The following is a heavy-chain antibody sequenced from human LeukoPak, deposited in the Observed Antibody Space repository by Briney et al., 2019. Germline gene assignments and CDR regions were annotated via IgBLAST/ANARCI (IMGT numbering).Heavy chain of an antibody. Sequence: ASVNVSCKVSGYTLTELSMHWVRQAPGRGRKWMGGFDPEDGETIYAQKFQGRVTMTEDTSTDTAYMELSSRRSEDTAVYYCATDLATVINDYWGQGTLVTVSS. CDR1: GYTLTELS. J-gene: IGHJ4*02. CDR3: ATDLATVINDY. V-gene: IGHV1-24*01. D-gene: IGHD4-23*01. CDR2: FDPEDGET.